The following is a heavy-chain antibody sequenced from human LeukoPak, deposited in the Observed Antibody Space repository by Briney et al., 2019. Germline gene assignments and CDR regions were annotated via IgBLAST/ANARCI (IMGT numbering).Heavy chain of an antibody. J-gene: IGHJ4*02. CDR2: SNPNSGGT. Sequence: GASVKVSCKASGYTFTSYYMHWVRQAPGPGHEWMGWSNPNSGGTTYAQKFQGRRTLTRDTAISTAYMGLSRLRSGDTAVYCCAVVVVPAASAALHFWPQGTRVTVSS. D-gene: IGHD2-2*01. V-gene: IGHV1-2*02. CDR1: GYTFTSYY. CDR3: AVVVVPAASAALHF.